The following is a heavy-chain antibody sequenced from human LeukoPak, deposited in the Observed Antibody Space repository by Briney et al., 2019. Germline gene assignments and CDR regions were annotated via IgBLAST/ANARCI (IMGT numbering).Heavy chain of an antibody. CDR1: GGSISSYY. D-gene: IGHD1-1*01. CDR2: IYYSGST. Sequence: SETLSLTCTVSGGSISSYYWSWIRQPPGKGLEWIGYIYYSGSTNYNPSLKSRATISVDTSKNQFSLKLSSVTAADTAVYYCAREGSDWNRNYYYYYYMDVWGKGTTVTVSS. CDR3: AREGSDWNRNYYYYYYMDV. J-gene: IGHJ6*03. V-gene: IGHV4-59*01.